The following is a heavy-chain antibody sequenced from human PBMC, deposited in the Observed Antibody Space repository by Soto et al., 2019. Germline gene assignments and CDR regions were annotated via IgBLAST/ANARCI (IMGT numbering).Heavy chain of an antibody. J-gene: IGHJ4*02. V-gene: IGHV1-69*12. CDR3: ARISDGSLLYYFDY. CDR2: IIPIFGTT. Sequence: QVQRLRSGAGVKKPGSPLKLSCRPSGGTLSSFAFTWGRQAPGQGLGWMGGIIPIFGTTNYAQKFQGRVTITADESTSTAYMELSSLRSEDTAVYYCARISDGSLLYYFDYWGQGTLVTVSS. CDR1: GGTLSSFA. D-gene: IGHD3-10*01.